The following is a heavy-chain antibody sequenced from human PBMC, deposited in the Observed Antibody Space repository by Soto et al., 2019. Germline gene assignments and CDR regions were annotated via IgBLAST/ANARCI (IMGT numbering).Heavy chain of an antibody. V-gene: IGHV1-18*01. Sequence: GASVKVSCKASGYTFTSYGISWVRQAPGQGLEWMGWISAYNGNTNYAQKLQGRVTMTTDTSTSTAYMELRSLRSDDTAVYYCARDYGDYERDDAFDIWDQGTMVTVSS. D-gene: IGHD4-17*01. J-gene: IGHJ3*02. CDR3: ARDYGDYERDDAFDI. CDR2: ISAYNGNT. CDR1: GYTFTSYG.